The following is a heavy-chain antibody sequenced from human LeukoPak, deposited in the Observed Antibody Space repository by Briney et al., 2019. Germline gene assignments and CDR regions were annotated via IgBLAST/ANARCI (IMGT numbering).Heavy chain of an antibody. Sequence: SETLSLTCTVSGGSISSYYWSWIRQPPGKGLEWIGYIYYSGSTNYNPSLKSRVTISVDTSKNQFSLKLSSVTAADTAVYYCARGGYDYNWFDPWGQGTLVTVSS. CDR3: ARGGYDYNWFDP. D-gene: IGHD2-15*01. CDR1: GGSISSYY. V-gene: IGHV4-59*08. J-gene: IGHJ5*02. CDR2: IYYSGST.